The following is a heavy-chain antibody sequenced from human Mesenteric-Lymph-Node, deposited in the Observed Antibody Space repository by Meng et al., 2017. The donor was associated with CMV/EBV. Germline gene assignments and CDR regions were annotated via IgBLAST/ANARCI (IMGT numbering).Heavy chain of an antibody. V-gene: IGHV1-2*06. CDR3: ARDLARF. J-gene: IGHJ4*02. CDR1: GYTFTGYY. Sequence: QVQLVTPGAEVKKPGASVKVSCKASGYTFTGYYVHWVRQAPGQGLEWMGRINPTSGGTNYAQKFQGRVTMTRDPSISTAYMELSRLRSDDTAVYYCARDLARFWGQGTLVTVSS. CDR2: INPTSGGT.